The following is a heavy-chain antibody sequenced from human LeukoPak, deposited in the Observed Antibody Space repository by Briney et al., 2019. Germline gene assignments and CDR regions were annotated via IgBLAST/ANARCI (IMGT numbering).Heavy chain of an antibody. V-gene: IGHV3-9*01. J-gene: IGHJ6*02. CDR3: AKDYRGSDQKYYYGTDV. CDR1: GFTFDDYA. Sequence: PGGSLRLSCAASGFTFDDYAMHWVRQAPGKGLEWVSGISWNGGSIGYADSVKGRFTISRDNAKNSLYLQMNSLRAEDTALYYCAKDYRGSDQKYYYGTDVWGQGTTVTVSS. D-gene: IGHD5-12*01. CDR2: ISWNGGSI.